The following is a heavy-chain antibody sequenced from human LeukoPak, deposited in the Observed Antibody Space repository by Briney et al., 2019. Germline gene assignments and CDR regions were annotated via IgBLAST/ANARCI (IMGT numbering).Heavy chain of an antibody. CDR2: ISWNSGGI. CDR1: GFTFDDYA. J-gene: IGHJ4*02. Sequence: PGGSLRLSCAASGFTFDDYAMHWVRQAPGKGLEWVSGISWNSGGIGYADSVKGRFTISRDNAKNSLYLQMNSLRAEDTALYYCAKDSTYYYDSSGYPGGFDYWGQGTLVTVSS. CDR3: AKDSTYYYDSSGYPGGFDY. D-gene: IGHD3-22*01. V-gene: IGHV3-9*01.